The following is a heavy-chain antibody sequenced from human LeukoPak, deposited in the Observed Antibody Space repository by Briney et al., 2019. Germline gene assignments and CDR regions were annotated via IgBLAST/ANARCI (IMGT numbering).Heavy chain of an antibody. CDR2: INHSGST. D-gene: IGHD3-9*01. Sequence: PSGTLSLTCAVYGGSFSGYYWSWIRQPPGKGLEWIGEINHSGSTNYNPSLKSRVTISVDTSKNQFSLKLSSVTAADTAVYYCARSSYYDILTGLRQYNWFDPWGQGTLVTVSS. V-gene: IGHV4-34*01. J-gene: IGHJ5*02. CDR3: ARSSYYDILTGLRQYNWFDP. CDR1: GGSFSGYY.